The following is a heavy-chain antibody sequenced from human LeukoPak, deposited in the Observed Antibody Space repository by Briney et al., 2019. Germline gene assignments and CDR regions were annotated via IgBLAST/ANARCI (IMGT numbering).Heavy chain of an antibody. CDR1: GGSISSGGYS. CDR2: IYHSGST. D-gene: IGHD6-19*01. V-gene: IGHV4-30-2*01. Sequence: SETLSLTCAVSGGSISSGGYSWSWIRQPPGKGLEWIGYIYHSGSTYYNPSLKSRATISVYRSKNQFSLKLSSVTAADTAVYYCARGIAVAGMGWFVPWGQGTLVTVSS. J-gene: IGHJ5*02. CDR3: ARGIAVAGMGWFVP.